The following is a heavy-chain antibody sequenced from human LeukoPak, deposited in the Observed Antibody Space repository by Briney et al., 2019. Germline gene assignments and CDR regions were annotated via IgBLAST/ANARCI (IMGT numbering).Heavy chain of an antibody. Sequence: SETLSLTCAVYGGSFSAYYWSWIRQPPGKGLEWIGEINHSGRTNYNPSLKSRVTISVDTSKSQFSLMLSSVTAADTAVYYCARSYYYDSSGYLADYWGQGTPVTVSS. D-gene: IGHD3-22*01. CDR2: INHSGRT. CDR3: ARSYYYDSSGYLADY. CDR1: GGSFSAYY. V-gene: IGHV4-34*01. J-gene: IGHJ4*02.